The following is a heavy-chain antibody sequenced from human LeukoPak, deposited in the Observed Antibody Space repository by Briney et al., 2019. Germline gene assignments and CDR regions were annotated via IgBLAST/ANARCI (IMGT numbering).Heavy chain of an antibody. CDR2: IWYDGSNK. V-gene: IGHV3-33*01. D-gene: IGHD6-19*01. CDR1: GFTFSSYG. Sequence: GRSLRLSCAASGFTFSSYGMHWVRQAPGKGLEWVAVIWYDGSNKYYADSVKGRFTISRDNSKNTLYLQMNSLRAEDTAVYYCARDGYSNGWEHADYRGQGTLVTVSS. CDR3: ARDGYSNGWEHADY. J-gene: IGHJ4*02.